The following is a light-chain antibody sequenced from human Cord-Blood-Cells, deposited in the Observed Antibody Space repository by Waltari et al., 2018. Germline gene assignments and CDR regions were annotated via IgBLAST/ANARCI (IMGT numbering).Light chain of an antibody. V-gene: IGKV1-39*01. CDR2: AAS. CDR1: QSISSY. Sequence: DIQMTPSPSSLSASVGDRVNITCRASQSISSYLIWYQQKPGKAPKLLIYAASSLQSGVPSRFSGSGSGTDFTLTISSLQPEDFATYYCQQSYSTPPTFGQGTKVEIK. J-gene: IGKJ1*01. CDR3: QQSYSTPPT.